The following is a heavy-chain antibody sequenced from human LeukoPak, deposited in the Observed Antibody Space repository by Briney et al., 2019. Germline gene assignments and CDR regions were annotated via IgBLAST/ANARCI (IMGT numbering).Heavy chain of an antibody. CDR1: TYTFTSYD. D-gene: IGHD1-1*01. V-gene: IGHV1-46*01. CDR2: INPSGGST. Sequence: VASVKVSCKATTYTFTSYDINWVRQATGQGLEWMGIINPSGGSTSYAQKFQGRVTMTRDTSTSTVYMELSSLRSEDTAVYYCASSNQLERLFYFDYWGQGTLVTVSS. CDR3: ASSNQLERLFYFDY. J-gene: IGHJ4*02.